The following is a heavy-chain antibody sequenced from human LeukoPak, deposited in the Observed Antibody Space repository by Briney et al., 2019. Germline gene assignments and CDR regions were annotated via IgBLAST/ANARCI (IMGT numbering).Heavy chain of an antibody. CDR2: ISSSSSYI. D-gene: IGHD1-26*01. Sequence: GGSLRLSCAASGFTFSSYEMNWVRQAPGKGLEWVSSISSSSSYIYYADSVKGRFTISRDNAKNSLYLQMNSLRAEDTAVYYCARIRGSFYGAFDIWGQGTMVTVSS. CDR1: GFTFSSYE. V-gene: IGHV3-21*01. CDR3: ARIRGSFYGAFDI. J-gene: IGHJ3*02.